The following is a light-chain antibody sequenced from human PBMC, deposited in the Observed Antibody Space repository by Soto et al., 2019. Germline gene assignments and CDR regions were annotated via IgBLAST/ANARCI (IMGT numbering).Light chain of an antibody. Sequence: QSALTQPASVSGSPGQSITISCTGTSSDVGGYNYISWYQQHPGKAPKFIIYDVRNLPSGVSNRFSGSRSGNTSSLTISGLQAEDEADYYCSSYTIRSTVIFGGGTKVTVL. CDR3: SSYTIRSTVI. CDR1: SSDVGGYNY. V-gene: IGLV2-14*01. CDR2: DVR. J-gene: IGLJ2*01.